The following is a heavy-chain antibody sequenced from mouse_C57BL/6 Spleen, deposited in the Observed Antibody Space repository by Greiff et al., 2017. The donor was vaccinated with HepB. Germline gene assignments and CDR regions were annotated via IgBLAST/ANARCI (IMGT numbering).Heavy chain of an antibody. J-gene: IGHJ2*01. CDR2: ISDGGSYT. D-gene: IGHD2-5*01. V-gene: IGHV5-4*03. CDR3: ARGYSNYGY. Sequence: EVNVVESGGGLVKPGGSLKLSCAASGFTFSSYAMSWVRQTPEKRLEWVATISDGGSYTYYPDNVKGRFTISRDNAKNNLYLQMSHLKSEDTAMYYCARGYSNYGYWGQGTTLTVSS. CDR1: GFTFSSYA.